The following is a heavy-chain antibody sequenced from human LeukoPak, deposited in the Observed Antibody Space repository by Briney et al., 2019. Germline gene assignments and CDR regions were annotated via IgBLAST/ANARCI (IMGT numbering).Heavy chain of an antibody. CDR2: INHSGST. CDR3: ARSLTGYSSGWLFDY. D-gene: IGHD6-19*01. Sequence: SETLSLTCAVYGGSFSGYYWSWIRQPPGKGLEWIGEINHSGSTNYNPSLKSRVTISVDTSKNQFSLKLSSVTAADTAVYYCARSLTGYSSGWLFDYWGQGTLVTVSS. CDR1: GGSFSGYY. J-gene: IGHJ4*02. V-gene: IGHV4-34*01.